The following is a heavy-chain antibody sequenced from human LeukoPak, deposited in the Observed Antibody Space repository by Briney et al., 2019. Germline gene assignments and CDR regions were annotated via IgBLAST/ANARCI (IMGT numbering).Heavy chain of an antibody. CDR2: IYYSGST. J-gene: IGHJ6*02. D-gene: IGHD3-10*01. V-gene: IGHV4-59*01. CDR3: ARGWFGELSRMDV. CDR1: GGSISSYY. Sequence: PSETLSLTCTVSGGSISSYYWSWIRQPPGKGLEWIGYIYYSGSTNHNPSLKSRVTISVDTSKNQFSLKLSSVTAADTAVYYCARGWFGELSRMDVWGQGTTVTVSS.